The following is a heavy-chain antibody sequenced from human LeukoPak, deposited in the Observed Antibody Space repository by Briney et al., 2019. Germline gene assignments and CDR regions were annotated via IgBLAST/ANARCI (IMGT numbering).Heavy chain of an antibody. CDR3: ARGPITIFGDY. CDR2: ISYDGSNK. J-gene: IGHJ4*02. V-gene: IGHV3-30-3*01. D-gene: IGHD3-3*01. Sequence: PGGSLRLSCAASGFTFSSYAMPWVRQAPGKGLEWVAVISYDGSNKYYADSVKGRFTISRDNSKNTLYLQMNSLRAADTAVYYCARGPITIFGDYWGQGTLVTVSS. CDR1: GFTFSSYA.